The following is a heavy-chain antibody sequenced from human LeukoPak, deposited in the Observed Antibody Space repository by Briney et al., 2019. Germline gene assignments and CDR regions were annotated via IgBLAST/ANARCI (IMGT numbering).Heavy chain of an antibody. CDR3: ARDGIVATIGGPYYYYYMDV. CDR2: ISSSGSTI. J-gene: IGHJ6*03. CDR1: GFTFSSYA. V-gene: IGHV3-48*04. Sequence: PGGSLRLSRAASGFTFSSYAMSWVRQAPGKGLEWVSYISSSGSTIYYADSVKGRFTISRDNAKNSLYLQMNSLRAEDTAVYYCARDGIVATIGGPYYYYYMDVWGKGTTVTVSS. D-gene: IGHD5-12*01.